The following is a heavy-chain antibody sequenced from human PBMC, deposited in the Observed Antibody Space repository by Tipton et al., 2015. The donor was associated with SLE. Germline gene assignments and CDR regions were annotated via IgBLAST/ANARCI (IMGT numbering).Heavy chain of an antibody. J-gene: IGHJ4*02. CDR1: GFTFSSYS. V-gene: IGHV3-21*01. Sequence: SLRLSCAASGFTFSSYSMNWVRQAPGKGLEWVSSISSSSSYIYYADSVKGRFTISSDNAKNSLYLQMNSLRAEDTAVYYCARDKSGYDILTGWYFDYWGQGTLVTVSS. D-gene: IGHD3-9*01. CDR2: ISSSSSYI. CDR3: ARDKSGYDILTGWYFDY.